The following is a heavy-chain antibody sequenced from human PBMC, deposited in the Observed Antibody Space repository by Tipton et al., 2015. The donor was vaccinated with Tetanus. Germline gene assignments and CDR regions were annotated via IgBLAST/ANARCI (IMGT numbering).Heavy chain of an antibody. J-gene: IGHJ3*02. CDR3: ARTPGPSAKGHACDT. CDR2: ISGSGGST. CDR1: GFTFSSYA. V-gene: IGHV3-23*01. Sequence: SLRLSCAASGFTFSSYAMSWVRQAPGKGLEWVSAISGSGGSTYYADSVKGRFTISRDNSKNTLYLQMNSLRAEDTAVYYCARTPGPSAKGHACDTGGQGTRFTVSS.